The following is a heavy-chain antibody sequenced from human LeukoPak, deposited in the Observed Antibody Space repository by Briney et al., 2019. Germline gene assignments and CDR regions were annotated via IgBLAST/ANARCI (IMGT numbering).Heavy chain of an antibody. D-gene: IGHD2-2*01. J-gene: IGHJ5*02. CDR2: IIPILGIA. CDR1: GGTFSSYT. V-gene: IGHV1-69*04. Sequence: SVKVSCKASGGTFSSYTISWVRQAPGQGLEWMGRIIPILGIANYAQKFQGRVTITADKSTSTAYMELSSLRSEDTAVYYCARDTRYCSSTSCPLVDPWGQGALVTVSS. CDR3: ARDTRYCSSTSCPLVDP.